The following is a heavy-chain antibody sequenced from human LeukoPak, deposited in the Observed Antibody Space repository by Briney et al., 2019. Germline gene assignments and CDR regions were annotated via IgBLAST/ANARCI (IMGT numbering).Heavy chain of an antibody. CDR3: ARHTPYSSGLDAFNI. V-gene: IGHV4-34*01. CDR1: GGSFSGYY. J-gene: IGHJ3*02. CDR2: INHSGST. D-gene: IGHD6-19*01. Sequence: SETLSLTCAVYGGSFSGYYWSWIRQPPGKGLEWVGEINHSGSTNYSPSLKSRVTITVDTSKNQFSLKLSSVTAADTAVYYCARHTPYSSGLDAFNIWGQGTMVTVSS.